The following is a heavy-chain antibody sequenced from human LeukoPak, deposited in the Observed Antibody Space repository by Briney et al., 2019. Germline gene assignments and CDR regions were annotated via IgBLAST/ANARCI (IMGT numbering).Heavy chain of an antibody. J-gene: IGHJ6*02. CDR3: ARYCSGGSYYYGMDV. Sequence: SETLSLNCAVFGGSISSGGYSWSWIRQPPGKGLEWIGYIYHSGSTYYNPSLNSRVTISVDRSKNQFSLKLSSVTAADTAVYYCARYCSGGSYYYGMDVWGQGTTVTVSS. CDR2: IYHSGST. D-gene: IGHD2-15*01. CDR1: GGSISSGGYS. V-gene: IGHV4-30-2*01.